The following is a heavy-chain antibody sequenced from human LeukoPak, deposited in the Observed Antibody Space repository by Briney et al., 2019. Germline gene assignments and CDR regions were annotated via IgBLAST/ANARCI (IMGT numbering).Heavy chain of an antibody. CDR2: ISYDGSNK. V-gene: IGHV3-30-3*01. D-gene: IGHD1-26*01. J-gene: IGHJ4*02. CDR1: GFTFSSCA. CDR3: AKEGDEGGY. Sequence: PGRSLRLSCAASGFTFSSCAMHWVRQAPGKGLEGVAVISYDGSNKYYADSVKGRFTISRDNSKNTLYLQMNSLRAEDTAVYYCAKEGDEGGYWGQGTLGTVSS.